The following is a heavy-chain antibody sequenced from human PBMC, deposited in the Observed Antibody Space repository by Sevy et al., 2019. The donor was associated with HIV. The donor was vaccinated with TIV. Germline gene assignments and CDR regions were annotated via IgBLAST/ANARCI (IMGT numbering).Heavy chain of an antibody. CDR3: AREGCSGGSCYDFDY. D-gene: IGHD2-15*01. CDR2: IWYDGSNK. CDR1: GFTFSSYG. V-gene: IGHV3-33*01. J-gene: IGHJ4*02. Sequence: GGSLRLSCAASGFTFSSYGMHWVRQAPGKGLEWVAVIWYDGSNKYYADSVKGRFTISRDNSKNTLYLQMNSLRAEETAVYYCAREGCSGGSCYDFDYWGQGTLVTVSS.